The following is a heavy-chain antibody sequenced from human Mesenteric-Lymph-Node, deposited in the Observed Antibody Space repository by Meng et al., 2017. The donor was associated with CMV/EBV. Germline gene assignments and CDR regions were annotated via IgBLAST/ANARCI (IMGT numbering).Heavy chain of an antibody. J-gene: IGHJ6*02. Sequence: SETLSLTCAVYGGSFSGYYWSWIRQPPGKGLEWIGEINHSGSTNYNPSLKSRVTISVDTSKNQFSLKLSSVTAADTAVYYCARGGRNYYGSEISYYYYGMDVWGQGTTVT. CDR2: INHSGST. D-gene: IGHD3-10*01. CDR3: ARGGRNYYGSEISYYYYGMDV. CDR1: GGSFSGYY. V-gene: IGHV4-34*01.